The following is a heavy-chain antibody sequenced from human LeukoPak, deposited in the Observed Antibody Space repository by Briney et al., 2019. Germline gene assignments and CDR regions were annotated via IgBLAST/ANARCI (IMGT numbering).Heavy chain of an antibody. CDR2: IYYSGST. CDR3: ARAQTGDLSA. CDR1: GGSISSGGYY. D-gene: IGHD7-27*01. Sequence: SETLPLTCTVSGGSISSGGYYWSWIRQHPGKGLEWIGYIYYSGSTYYNPSLKSRVTISVDTSKNQFSLKLSSVTAADTAVYYCARAQTGDLSAWGQGTLVTVSS. V-gene: IGHV4-31*03. J-gene: IGHJ4*02.